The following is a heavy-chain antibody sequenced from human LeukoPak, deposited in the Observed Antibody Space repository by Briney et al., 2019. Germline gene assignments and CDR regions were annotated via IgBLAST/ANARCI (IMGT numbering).Heavy chain of an antibody. CDR3: AREVAAGGLGADYYYYMDV. Sequence: GASAKVSCKASGYTFTSYAMNWVRQAPGQGLEWMGWINTNTGNPTYAQGFTGRFVFSLDTSVSTAYLQISNLKAEDTAVYYCAREVAAGGLGADYYYYMDVWGKGTTVTVSS. CDR2: INTNTGNP. J-gene: IGHJ6*03. D-gene: IGHD6-13*01. V-gene: IGHV7-4-1*02. CDR1: GYTFTSYA.